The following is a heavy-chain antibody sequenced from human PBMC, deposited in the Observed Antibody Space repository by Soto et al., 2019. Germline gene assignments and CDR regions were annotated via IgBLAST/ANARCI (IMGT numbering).Heavy chain of an antibody. CDR3: AKDRTPYIVVVTACFDY. Sequence: EVQLLESGGGLVQPGGSLRLSCAASGFTFSSYAMSWVRQAPGKGLEWASAISGSGGSTYYADSVKGRFTISRDNSKNTLYLQMNSLRAEDTAVYYCAKDRTPYIVVVTACFDYWGQGTLVTVSS. D-gene: IGHD2-21*02. CDR1: GFTFSSYA. CDR2: ISGSGGST. J-gene: IGHJ4*02. V-gene: IGHV3-23*01.